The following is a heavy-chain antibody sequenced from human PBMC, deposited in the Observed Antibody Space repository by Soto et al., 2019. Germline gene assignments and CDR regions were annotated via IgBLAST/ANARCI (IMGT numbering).Heavy chain of an antibody. Sequence: PGGSLSLSCAASGFTFSSYAMNWVRQAPGKGLEWVSYISSSSSTIYYADSVKGRFTISRDNAKNSLYLQINSLRDEDTAVYYCARDHYYDSSGYYSFWHWYFDLWGRGTLVTVS. V-gene: IGHV3-48*02. D-gene: IGHD3-22*01. CDR3: ARDHYYDSSGYYSFWHWYFDL. CDR2: ISSSSSTI. J-gene: IGHJ2*01. CDR1: GFTFSSYA.